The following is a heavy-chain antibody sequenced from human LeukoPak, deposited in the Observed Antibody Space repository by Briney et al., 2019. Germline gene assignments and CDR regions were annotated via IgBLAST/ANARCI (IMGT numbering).Heavy chain of an antibody. V-gene: IGHV3-30*02. J-gene: IGHJ6*03. CDR1: GFSFSRYG. CDR2: IRYDGSNK. Sequence: GGSLRLSCAASGFSFSRYGMHWVRQAPGKGLEWVAFIRYDGSNKYYADSVKGRFTISRDNSKITLYLQMNSLRTEDTAVYYCAKDQEADGYTSGWYGSEYYYMGVWGKGTTVTIS. D-gene: IGHD6-19*01. CDR3: AKDQEADGYTSGWYGSEYYYMGV.